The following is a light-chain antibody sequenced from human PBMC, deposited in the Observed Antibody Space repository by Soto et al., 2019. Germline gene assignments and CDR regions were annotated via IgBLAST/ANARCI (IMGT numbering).Light chain of an antibody. V-gene: IGLV2-14*01. Sequence: QSALTQPASVSGSPGQSITISCSGITNDIVNHNYVSWYQKKPDKPPKLIIYDVRDRPSGVSDRFSGSKSGNTASLTISGLQADDEADYYCSSYIGGRSVQVIFGGGTKLTVL. CDR2: DVR. CDR3: SSYIGGRSVQVI. CDR1: TNDIVNHNY. J-gene: IGLJ2*01.